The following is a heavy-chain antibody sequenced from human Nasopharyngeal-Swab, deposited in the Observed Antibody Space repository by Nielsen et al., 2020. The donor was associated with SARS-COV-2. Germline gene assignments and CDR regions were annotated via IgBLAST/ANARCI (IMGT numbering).Heavy chain of an antibody. CDR3: ARAGAWQQLVTGYYYYGMDV. CDR2: IYHSWST. CDR1: VGSISSRSYY. Sequence: SDTLSLTFTVPVGSISSRSYYWGWIRQPPGKVLAWIVSIYHSWSTYYNPSLKSRVSISVDTSKNQLSLKLSSVTAADTAVYYCARAGAWQQLVTGYYYYGMDVWGQGTTVTVSS. J-gene: IGHJ6*02. V-gene: IGHV4-39*01. D-gene: IGHD6-13*01.